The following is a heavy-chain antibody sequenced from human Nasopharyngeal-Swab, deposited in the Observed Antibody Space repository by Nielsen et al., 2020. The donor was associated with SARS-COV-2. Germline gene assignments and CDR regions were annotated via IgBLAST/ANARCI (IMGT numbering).Heavy chain of an antibody. Sequence: GGSLRLSCAASGFTFSSYGMHWVRQAPGQGLEWVAVISYDGSNKYYADSVKGRFTISRDNSKNTLYLQMNSLRAEDTAVYYCAKKGEPYCGGDCYKSALDYWGQGTLVTVSS. CDR3: AKKGEPYCGGDCYKSALDY. CDR2: ISYDGSNK. J-gene: IGHJ4*02. V-gene: IGHV3-30*18. CDR1: GFTFSSYG. D-gene: IGHD2-21*02.